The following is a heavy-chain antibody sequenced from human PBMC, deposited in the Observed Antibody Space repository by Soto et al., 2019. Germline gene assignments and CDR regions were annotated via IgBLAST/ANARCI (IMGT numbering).Heavy chain of an antibody. J-gene: IGHJ4*02. Sequence: ESGGGLVQPGGSLRLSCAGSGFTFSGYWMTWVRQPPGKGLECVASVNQDGTQKFYVDSVKGRFTISRDNAKNSLFLHMISLRAEDTAVYYCARWESSDWYLGIWGQGTLVTVSS. CDR2: VNQDGTQK. V-gene: IGHV3-7*03. CDR1: GFTFSGYW. CDR3: ARWESSDWYLGI. D-gene: IGHD6-19*01.